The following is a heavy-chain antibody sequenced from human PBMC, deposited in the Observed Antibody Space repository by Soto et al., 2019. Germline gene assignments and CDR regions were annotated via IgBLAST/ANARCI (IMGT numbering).Heavy chain of an antibody. V-gene: IGHV3-33*01. D-gene: IGHD6-19*01. CDR2: IWYDGSNK. J-gene: IGHJ4*02. Sequence: GGSLRLSCAASGFTFSSYGMHWVRQAPGKGLEWVAVIWYDGSNKYYADSVKGRFTISRDNSKNTLYLQMNSLRAEDTAVYYCARERRAGVAGICFDYWGQGTLVTVSS. CDR3: ARERRAGVAGICFDY. CDR1: GFTFSSYG.